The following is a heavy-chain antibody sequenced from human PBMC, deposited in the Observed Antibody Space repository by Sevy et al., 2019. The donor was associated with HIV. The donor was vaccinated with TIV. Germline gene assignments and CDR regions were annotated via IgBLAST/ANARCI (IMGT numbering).Heavy chain of an antibody. V-gene: IGHV3-7*01. Sequence: GGSLRLSCAASGFTFSPYWMTWVRQAPGKGLEWVANIRPDGSDKYYVDSVKGRFTISRDNAKNSLNLQMNSLRADDTAMYYCARGVGLDCWGQRALVTVSS. J-gene: IGHJ4*02. D-gene: IGHD1-26*01. CDR3: ARGVGLDC. CDR2: IRPDGSDK. CDR1: GFTFSPYW.